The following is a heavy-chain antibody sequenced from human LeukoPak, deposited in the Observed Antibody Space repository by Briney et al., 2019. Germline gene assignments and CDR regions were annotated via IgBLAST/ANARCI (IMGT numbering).Heavy chain of an antibody. Sequence: PSETLSLTCTVSGGSISSYYWSWIRQPPGKGLEWIGYIYYSGSTNYNPSLKSRVTISVDTSKNQFSLKLSSVTAADTAVYYCARGGSGSYYKFYYYGMDVWGQGTTVTVSS. CDR3: ARGGSGSYYKFYYYGMDV. CDR2: IYYSGST. V-gene: IGHV4-59*01. J-gene: IGHJ6*02. CDR1: GGSISSYY. D-gene: IGHD3-10*01.